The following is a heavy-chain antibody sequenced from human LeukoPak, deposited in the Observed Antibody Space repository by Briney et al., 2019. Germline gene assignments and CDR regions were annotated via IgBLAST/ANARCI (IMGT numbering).Heavy chain of an antibody. V-gene: IGHV4-34*01. D-gene: IGHD3-22*01. J-gene: IGHJ6*03. CDR1: GGSFSGSY. CDR3: ARVTTPITMITYYYYMDV. CDR2: INHSGST. Sequence: SETLSLTCAVYGGSFSGSYWSWIRQPPGKGLEWIGEINHSGSTNYNPSLKSRVTISVDTSKNQFSMKLSSVTAADTAVYYCARVTTPITMITYYYYMDVWGKGTTVTVSS.